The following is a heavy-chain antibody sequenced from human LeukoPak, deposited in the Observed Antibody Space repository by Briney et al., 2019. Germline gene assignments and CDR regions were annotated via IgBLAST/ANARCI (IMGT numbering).Heavy chain of an antibody. CDR3: ARDFVDTAMVTPGY. Sequence: GRSLRLSCAASGFTFSSYAMHWVRQAPGKGLEWVAVISYDGSNKYYADSVKGRFTIPRDNSKNTLYLQMNSLRAEDTAVYYCARDFVDTAMVTPGYWGQGTLVTVSS. CDR1: GFTFSSYA. D-gene: IGHD5-18*01. V-gene: IGHV3-30-3*01. CDR2: ISYDGSNK. J-gene: IGHJ4*02.